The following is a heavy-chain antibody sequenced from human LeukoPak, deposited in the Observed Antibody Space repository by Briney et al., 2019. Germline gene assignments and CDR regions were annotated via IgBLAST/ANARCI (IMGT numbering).Heavy chain of an antibody. V-gene: IGHV3-21*01. CDR1: GFTFSSYS. D-gene: IGHD6-19*01. J-gene: IGHJ4*02. CDR2: ISGSSSYI. CDR3: ARDPGSGWYAGY. Sequence: GWSLRLSCAASGFTFSSYSMNWVRQAPGKGLEWVSSISGSSSYIYYADSVKGRFTISRDNAKNSLYLQMNSLRAEDTAVYYCARDPGSGWYAGYWGQGTLVTVSS.